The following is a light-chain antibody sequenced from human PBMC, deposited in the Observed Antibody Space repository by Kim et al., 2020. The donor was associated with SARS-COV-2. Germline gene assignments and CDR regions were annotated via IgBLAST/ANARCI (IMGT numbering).Light chain of an antibody. V-gene: IGLV3-27*01. CDR2: KDS. Sequence: SYELTQPSSVSVSPGQTARITCSGDVLAKKYARWFQQKPGQAPVLVIYKDSERPSGIPERFSDSSSGTTVTLTISGAQVEDEADYYCYSAADNNWVFGGGTQLTVL. CDR1: VLAKKY. J-gene: IGLJ3*02. CDR3: YSAADNNWV.